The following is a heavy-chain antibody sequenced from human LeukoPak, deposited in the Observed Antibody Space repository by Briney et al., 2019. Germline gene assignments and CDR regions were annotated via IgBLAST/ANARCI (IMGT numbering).Heavy chain of an antibody. J-gene: IGHJ4*02. D-gene: IGHD5-12*01. V-gene: IGHV4-39*01. Sequence: PSETLSLTCTVSGGSIRSTSYYWGWIRQPPGKGLEWLGSVHYSGSTYDNPSLKSRVTISVDTSKNQFSLKLSSVTAADTAVYYCARNVRWLRLGLDYWGQGTLVTVSS. CDR1: GGSIRSTSYY. CDR3: ARNVRWLRLGLDY. CDR2: VHYSGST.